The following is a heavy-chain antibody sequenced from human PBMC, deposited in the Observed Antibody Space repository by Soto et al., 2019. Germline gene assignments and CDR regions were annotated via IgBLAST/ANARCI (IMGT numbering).Heavy chain of an antibody. J-gene: IGHJ4*02. CDR3: ARRAPPYYFDY. Sequence: QVQLVQSGAEVKKPGASVKVSCKASGYTFTSYAMHWVRQAPGQRLEWMGWINAGNGNTKYSQKFQGRVTITRDTSASTAYMELSSLRSEVTAVYYCARRAPPYYFDYWGQGTLVTVSS. CDR2: INAGNGNT. V-gene: IGHV1-3*01. CDR1: GYTFTSYA.